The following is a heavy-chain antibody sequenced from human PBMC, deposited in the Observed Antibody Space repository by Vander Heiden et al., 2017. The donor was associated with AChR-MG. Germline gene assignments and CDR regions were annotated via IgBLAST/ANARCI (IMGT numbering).Heavy chain of an antibody. J-gene: IGHJ4*02. D-gene: IGHD2-15*01. CDR1: GFTFSSYG. CDR2: ISGSGGST. Sequence: EVQLLESGGGLVQPGGSLRLSCAASGFTFSSYGTSWVRQAPGKGLEWVSAISGSGGSTYYADSVKGRFTISRDNSKNTLYLQMNSLRAENTAVYYCAKTAIKYCSGGSCYSDYWGQGTLVTVSS. V-gene: IGHV3-23*01. CDR3: AKTAIKYCSGGSCYSDY.